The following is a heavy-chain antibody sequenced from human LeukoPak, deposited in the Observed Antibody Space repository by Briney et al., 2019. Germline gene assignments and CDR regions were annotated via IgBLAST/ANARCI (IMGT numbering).Heavy chain of an antibody. CDR3: AKCGLPSYYYGMDV. CDR1: GFTFTTYA. J-gene: IGHJ6*02. D-gene: IGHD5-12*01. V-gene: IGHV3-23*01. Sequence: GGSLRLSCAVSGFTFTTYAMSWVRQAPGKGLEWVSSISDRGGSTYYADSVKGRFTISRDNSKSTLYLQMNSLRAEDTAVYYCAKCGLPSYYYGMDVWGQGTTVTVSS. CDR2: ISDRGGST.